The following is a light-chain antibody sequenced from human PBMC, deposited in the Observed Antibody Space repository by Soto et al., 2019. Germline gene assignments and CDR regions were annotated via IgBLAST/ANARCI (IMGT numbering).Light chain of an antibody. CDR3: KQYNNLSMCT. CDR1: QSITRN. CDR2: GAS. Sequence: EIVMTQSPATLSLSPGERATLSCRASQSITRNLAWYQQTPGQAPRLLIYGASTRANGILARFSGSGSGTEFLLTISTLQSEDFADYYCKQYNNLSMCTFGQANKVEIK. V-gene: IGKV3-15*01. J-gene: IGKJ1*01.